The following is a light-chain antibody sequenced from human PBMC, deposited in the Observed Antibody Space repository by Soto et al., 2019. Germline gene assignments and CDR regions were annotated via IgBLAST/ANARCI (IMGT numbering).Light chain of an antibody. CDR2: DNN. V-gene: IGLV1-51*01. Sequence: QSVLTQPPSVSAAPGQKVTISCSGSTSNIGNNYVSWYQQLPGTAPKLLIYDNNKRPSGIPDRFSGSKSGTSATLGITGLQTGDEADYYCGTWDSGRSVVFGGGTQLTVL. CDR1: TSNIGNNY. CDR3: GTWDSGRSVV. J-gene: IGLJ3*02.